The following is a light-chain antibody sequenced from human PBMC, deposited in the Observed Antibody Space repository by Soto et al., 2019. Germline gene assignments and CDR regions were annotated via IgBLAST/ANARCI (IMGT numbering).Light chain of an antibody. J-gene: IGKJ5*01. Sequence: ERRMTQSPATLSVSPGERATLSCRASQSINIHLAWYQQKPGQAPRLLIYGASTRATGLPARISGSGSGTEFTLTICCLQSEDSAVYYCQQYDNWLIPFGQGRRLEVK. CDR1: QSINIH. CDR3: QQYDNWLIP. V-gene: IGKV3-15*01. CDR2: GAS.